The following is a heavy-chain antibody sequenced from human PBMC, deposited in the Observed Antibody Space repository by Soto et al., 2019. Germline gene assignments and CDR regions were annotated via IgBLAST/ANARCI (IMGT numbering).Heavy chain of an antibody. CDR2: IHYSGST. Sequence: PSETLSLTCTGSGGFVSTSSYYWAWIRQSPGKGLEWIGSIHYSGSTIYNPSLKSRATISVNTSKNQFSLKLSSVTAADTAIYYCARHGASSRKNWYGSFDPWGQGTLVTVSS. J-gene: IGHJ5*02. V-gene: IGHV4-61*05. D-gene: IGHD2-2*01. CDR1: GGFVSTSSYY. CDR3: ARHGASSRKNWYGSFDP.